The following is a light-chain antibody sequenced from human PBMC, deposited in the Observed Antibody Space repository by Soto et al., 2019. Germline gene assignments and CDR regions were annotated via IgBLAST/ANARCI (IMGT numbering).Light chain of an antibody. V-gene: IGKV1-39*01. Sequence: DLQMTQSPSSLSASVGDRVTITCRASQSISSYLCWYQQKPGKAPKLLIYAASTLQSGVPSRFSGSGSGTEFFLTISSLQPEDFATYYCQQSFNTPPFTFGPGTKVGIK. J-gene: IGKJ3*01. CDR2: AAS. CDR3: QQSFNTPPFT. CDR1: QSISSY.